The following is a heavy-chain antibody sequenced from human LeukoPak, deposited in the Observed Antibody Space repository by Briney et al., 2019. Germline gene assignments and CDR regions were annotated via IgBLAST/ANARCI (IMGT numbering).Heavy chain of an antibody. D-gene: IGHD6-13*01. J-gene: IGHJ4*02. V-gene: IGHV4-39*01. CDR3: ARGARSSSWYVPYYFDY. CDR1: GGSISSSSYY. Sequence: SETLSLTCTVSGGSISSSSYYWGWIRQPPGKGLEWIGDIHYSGSTYYNPSLKSRVTISVDTSKNQFSLKLSSVTAADTAVYYCARGARSSSWYVPYYFDYWGQGTLVTVSS. CDR2: IHYSGST.